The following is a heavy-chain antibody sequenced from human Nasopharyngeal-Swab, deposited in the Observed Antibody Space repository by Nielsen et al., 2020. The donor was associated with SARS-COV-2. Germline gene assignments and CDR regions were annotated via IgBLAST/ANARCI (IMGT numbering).Heavy chain of an antibody. Sequence: ASVKVSCKASGYTFTSYGINWVRQAPGQGLERMGWISAYNGNTNYAQKVQGRVTMTTDTSTSTAYMELRSLRSDDTAVYYCAIAVAGTDYFDYWGQGTLVTVSS. CDR3: AIAVAGTDYFDY. V-gene: IGHV1-18*01. J-gene: IGHJ4*02. CDR1: GYTFTSYG. CDR2: ISAYNGNT. D-gene: IGHD6-19*01.